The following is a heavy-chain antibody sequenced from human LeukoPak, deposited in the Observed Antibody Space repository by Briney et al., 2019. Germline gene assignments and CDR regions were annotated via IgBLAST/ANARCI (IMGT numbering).Heavy chain of an antibody. J-gene: IGHJ4*02. Sequence: KPSETLSLTCTVSGGSISSYYWSWIRQPPGKGLEWIGYIYYSGSTNYNPSLKSRVTISVDTSKNQFSLKLSSVTAADTAVYYCARAPYDSGGYYDYYFDYWGQGTLVTVSS. D-gene: IGHD3-22*01. CDR2: IYYSGST. CDR3: ARAPYDSGGYYDYYFDY. V-gene: IGHV4-59*08. CDR1: GGSISSYY.